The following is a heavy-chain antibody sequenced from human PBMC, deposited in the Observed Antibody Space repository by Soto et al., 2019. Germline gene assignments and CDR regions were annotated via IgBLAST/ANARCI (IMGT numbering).Heavy chain of an antibody. Sequence: ASVKVSCKASGYTFTSYYMHWVRQAPGQGLEWMGIINPSGGSTSYAQKFQGRATMTRDTSTSTVYMELSSLRSEDTAVYYCARGGYGSWLYWYFDLWGRGTLVTVSS. D-gene: IGHD6-13*01. J-gene: IGHJ2*01. CDR2: INPSGGST. V-gene: IGHV1-46*03. CDR3: ARGGYGSWLYWYFDL. CDR1: GYTFTSYY.